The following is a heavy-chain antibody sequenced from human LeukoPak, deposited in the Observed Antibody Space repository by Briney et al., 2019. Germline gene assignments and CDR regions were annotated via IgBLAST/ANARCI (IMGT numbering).Heavy chain of an antibody. CDR1: GYTXTELS. CDR3: ATAIVLLWFGELPY. D-gene: IGHD3-10*01. Sequence: ASVKVSCKVSGYTXTELSMHWVRQAPGKGLEWMGGFDPEDGETIYAQKFRGRVTMTEDTSTDTAYMELSSLRSEDTAVYYCATAIVLLWFGELPYWGQGTLVTVSS. V-gene: IGHV1-24*01. CDR2: FDPEDGET. J-gene: IGHJ4*02.